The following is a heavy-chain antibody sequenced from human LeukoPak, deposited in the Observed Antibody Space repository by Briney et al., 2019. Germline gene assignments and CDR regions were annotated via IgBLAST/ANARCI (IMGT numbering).Heavy chain of an antibody. CDR2: ISSSSTYI. J-gene: IGHJ1*01. Sequence: PGGSLTLSCAASGFTFTSYSMNWVRHAPGKWLDWVSSISSSSTYIYYADSVKGRFTISRDNAKNSLYLQMNSLRAEDTAVYYCARETYYYDSGGYYPYFQHWGQGTLVNVSS. V-gene: IGHV3-21*01. CDR1: GFTFTSYS. D-gene: IGHD3-22*01. CDR3: ARETYYYDSGGYYPYFQH.